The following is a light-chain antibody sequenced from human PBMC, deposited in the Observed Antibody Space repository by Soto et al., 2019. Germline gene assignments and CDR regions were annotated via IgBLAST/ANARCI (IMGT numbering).Light chain of an antibody. J-gene: IGKJ1*01. CDR1: QSISSY. Sequence: DIQMTQSPSSLSASVGYRVSITCRASQSISSYLNWYQQKPGKAPKLLIYAASSLQSGVPSRFSGSGSGIDFTLTISSLQPEDFATYYCQQSYSTPRTFGQGTKVDI. CDR3: QQSYSTPRT. V-gene: IGKV1-39*01. CDR2: AAS.